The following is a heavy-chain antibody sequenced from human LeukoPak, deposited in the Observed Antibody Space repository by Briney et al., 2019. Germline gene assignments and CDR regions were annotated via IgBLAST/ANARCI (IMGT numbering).Heavy chain of an antibody. Sequence: GGSLRLSCEASGFTFSRYWMHWVRHAPGKGLVWVSRIKSDGKTNYADSVKGRFTVSRDNAKNTVSLQMDSLRAEDTGVYYCARAPSEVGGYYPEYFRHWGQGTLVTVSS. CDR1: GFTFSRYW. V-gene: IGHV3-74*01. J-gene: IGHJ1*01. CDR2: IKSDGKT. CDR3: ARAPSEVGGYYPEYFRH. D-gene: IGHD3-22*01.